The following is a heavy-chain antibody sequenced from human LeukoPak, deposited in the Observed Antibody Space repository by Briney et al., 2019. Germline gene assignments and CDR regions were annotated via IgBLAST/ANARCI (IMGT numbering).Heavy chain of an antibody. D-gene: IGHD3-9*01. V-gene: IGHV4-39*07. J-gene: IGHJ4*02. CDR3: ARLVGLYDILTGYHYYFDY. CDR2: IYYSGST. CDR1: GGSISSSSYY. Sequence: SETLSLTCTVSGGSISSSSYYWGWIRQPPGKGLEWIGSIYYSGSTYYNPSLKSRVTISVDTSKNQFSLKLSSVTAADTAVYYCARLVGLYDILTGYHYYFDYWGQGTLVTVSS.